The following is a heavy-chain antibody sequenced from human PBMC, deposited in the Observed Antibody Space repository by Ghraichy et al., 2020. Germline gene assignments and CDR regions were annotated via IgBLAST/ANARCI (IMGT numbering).Heavy chain of an antibody. CDR2: INHSGST. J-gene: IGHJ4*02. V-gene: IGHV4-34*01. Sequence: SETLSLTCAVYGGSFSGYYWSWIRQPPGKGLEWIGEINHSGSTNYNPSLKSRVTISVDTSKNQFSLKLSSVTAADTAVYYCARETTVVHFDYWGQGTLVTVSS. CDR1: GGSFSGYY. CDR3: ARETTVVHFDY. D-gene: IGHD4-23*01.